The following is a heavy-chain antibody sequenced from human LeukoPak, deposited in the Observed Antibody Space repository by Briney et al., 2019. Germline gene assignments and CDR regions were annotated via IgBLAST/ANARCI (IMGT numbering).Heavy chain of an antibody. V-gene: IGHV1-46*01. J-gene: IGHJ4*02. CDR2: IKPSGGST. Sequence: ASVKVSCKASGYTFTSYYMHWVRQATGQGLEWMGIIKPSGGSTSYAQKFQGRVTMTRDTSTSTVYMELSSLRSEDTAVYYCARDSSGWHYYFDYWGQGTLVTVSS. D-gene: IGHD6-19*01. CDR3: ARDSSGWHYYFDY. CDR1: GYTFTSYY.